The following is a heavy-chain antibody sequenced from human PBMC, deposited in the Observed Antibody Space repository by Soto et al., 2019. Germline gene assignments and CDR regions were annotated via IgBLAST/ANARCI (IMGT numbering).Heavy chain of an antibody. V-gene: IGHV1-3*04. Sequence: ASVKVSCKASGNSVTSYAVHWVRHAPGERLEWMGWINTGTGDTKSAQKFQGRVTITRDTSASTAYMELSRLTSEDTAIYYCARGAYDFWSGYQHFDSWG. CDR1: GNSVTSYA. CDR2: INTGTGDT. D-gene: IGHD3-3*01. CDR3: ARGAYDFWSGYQHFDS. J-gene: IGHJ4*01.